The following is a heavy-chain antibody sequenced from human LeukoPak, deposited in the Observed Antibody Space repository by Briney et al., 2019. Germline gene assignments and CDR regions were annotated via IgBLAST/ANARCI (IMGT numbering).Heavy chain of an antibody. J-gene: IGHJ4*02. V-gene: IGHV3-11*04. CDR3: ARDGWIAARFVDY. CDR2: ISNSGTAI. Sequence: GGSLRLSCAASGFTFSDYHMSWIRQAPGKGLHRASSISNSGTAIYYADSVKGRFTISRDNAKNSLYLQMNSLGAGDTAIYYCARDGWIAARFVDYWGQGTLVTVSS. CDR1: GFTFSDYH. D-gene: IGHD6-6*01.